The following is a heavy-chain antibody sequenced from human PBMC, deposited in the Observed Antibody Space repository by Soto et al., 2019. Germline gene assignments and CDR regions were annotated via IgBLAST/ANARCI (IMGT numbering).Heavy chain of an antibody. CDR3: VRANYGSGTYFAAFDF. D-gene: IGHD3-10*01. V-gene: IGHV1-46*01. J-gene: IGHJ3*01. CDR1: GYSFTSFY. Sequence: ASVKVSCKASGYSFTSFYIHWVRQAPGQGLEWMGTINPSRGSTNTAQKFQGRLTLSSDTSTSTVNMELRSLTSEDTAVYYCVRANYGSGTYFAAFDFWGHGTMVTVSS. CDR2: INPSRGST.